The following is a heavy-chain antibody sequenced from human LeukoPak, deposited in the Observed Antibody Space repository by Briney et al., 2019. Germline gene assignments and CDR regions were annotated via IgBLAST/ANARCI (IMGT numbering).Heavy chain of an antibody. V-gene: IGHV1-2*02. Sequence: ASVKVSCKASGYTFTGYYVHWVRQAPGQGLEWMGWINPNSGGTKYAQNFQGRVTMTRDTSISTAYMELSRLRSDGTAVYYCARERRKFFDYWGQGTLVTVSS. J-gene: IGHJ4*02. CDR1: GYTFTGYY. CDR3: ARERRKFFDY. CDR2: INPNSGGT.